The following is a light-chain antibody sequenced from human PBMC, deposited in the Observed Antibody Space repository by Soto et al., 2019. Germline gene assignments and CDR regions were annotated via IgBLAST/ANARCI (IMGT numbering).Light chain of an antibody. Sequence: DIVMTQSPATLSVSPGERATLSCRASQSVSSKLAWYQQKRGQAPRLLMYGASTRATGIPVRFSGSGSGTEFTLIISSLQSEDFAVYYCQQYNDWPRTFGQATKVEIK. CDR1: QSVSSK. CDR3: QQYNDWPRT. CDR2: GAS. V-gene: IGKV3-15*01. J-gene: IGKJ1*01.